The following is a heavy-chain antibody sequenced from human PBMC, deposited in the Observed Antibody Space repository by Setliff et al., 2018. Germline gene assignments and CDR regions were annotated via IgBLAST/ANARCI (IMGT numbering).Heavy chain of an antibody. CDR1: GFTFSNHW. CDR2: IKQDGSDK. Sequence: ETLRLSCAASGFTFSNHWMTWVRQAPGKGLEWVANIKQDGSDKYYVDSVKGRFTVSRDNAKNSLYLQMSSLRAEDTAVYYCARWTARAVDYWGQGTLVTVSS. V-gene: IGHV3-7*03. D-gene: IGHD6-6*01. CDR3: ARWTARAVDY. J-gene: IGHJ4*02.